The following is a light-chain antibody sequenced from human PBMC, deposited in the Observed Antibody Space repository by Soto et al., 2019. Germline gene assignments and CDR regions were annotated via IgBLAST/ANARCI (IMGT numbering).Light chain of an antibody. V-gene: IGLV2-14*01. CDR3: GSYTTSSTSV. J-gene: IGLJ3*02. CDR1: SSDVGGYNY. Sequence: QSALTQPASVSGSPGQSITISCTGTSSDVGGYNYVSWYQQHPGKAPKLMIYEVTNRPSGVSDRFSGSKSGNTASLTISGLQAEDEADYYCGSYTTSSTSVFGGGTKVTVL. CDR2: EVT.